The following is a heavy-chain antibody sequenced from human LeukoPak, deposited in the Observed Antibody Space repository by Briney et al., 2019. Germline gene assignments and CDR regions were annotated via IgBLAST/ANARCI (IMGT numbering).Heavy chain of an antibody. J-gene: IGHJ6*03. D-gene: IGHD3-3*01. CDR2: IKEDGSEK. CDR1: GFTFSSYW. V-gene: IGHV3-7*01. Sequence: GGSLRLSCAASGFTFSSYWMTWVRQAPGKGLEWVANIKEDGSEKYYVDSVKGRFTISRDNSKNTLYLQMNSLRAEDTAVYYCAKDRRFGVDPYYYYMDVWGKGTTVTVSS. CDR3: AKDRRFGVDPYYYYMDV.